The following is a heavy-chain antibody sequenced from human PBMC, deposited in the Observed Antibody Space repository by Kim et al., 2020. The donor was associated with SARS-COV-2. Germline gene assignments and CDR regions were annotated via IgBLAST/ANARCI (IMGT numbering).Heavy chain of an antibody. CDR3: ARDEVAGGYFDY. CDR2: IYYSGST. V-gene: IGHV4-59*01. J-gene: IGHJ4*02. CDR1: GGSISSYY. Sequence: SETLSLTCTVSGGSISSYYWSWIRQPPGKGLEWIGYIYYSGSTNYNPSLKSRVTISVDTSKNQFSLKLSSVTAADTAVYYCARDEVAGGYFDYWGQGTLV. D-gene: IGHD5-12*01.